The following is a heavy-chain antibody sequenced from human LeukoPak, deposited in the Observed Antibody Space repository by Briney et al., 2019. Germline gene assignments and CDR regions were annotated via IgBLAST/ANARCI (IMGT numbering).Heavy chain of an antibody. Sequence: QPGGSLRLSCAASGFTFSSYSMNWVRQAPGKGLEWVSYISSSSSTIYYADSVKGRFTISRDNAKNSLYLQMNSLRAEDTAVYYCARDSPGIAVAGTFLFDYRGQGTLVTVSS. CDR1: GFTFSSYS. V-gene: IGHV3-48*01. CDR2: ISSSSSTI. D-gene: IGHD6-19*01. CDR3: ARDSPGIAVAGTFLFDY. J-gene: IGHJ4*02.